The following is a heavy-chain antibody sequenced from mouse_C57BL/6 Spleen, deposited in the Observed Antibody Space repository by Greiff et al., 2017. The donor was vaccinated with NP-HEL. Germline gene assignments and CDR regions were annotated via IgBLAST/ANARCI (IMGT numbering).Heavy chain of an antibody. V-gene: IGHV1-61*01. D-gene: IGHD2-2*01. CDR3: ARLEVTTG. J-gene: IGHJ3*01. CDR2: IYPSDSET. CDR1: GYTFTSYW. Sequence: QVQLKQPGAELVRPGSSVKLSCKASGYTFTSYWMDWVKQRPGQGLEWIGNIYPSDSETHYNQKFKDKATLTVDKSSSTAYMQLSSLTSEDSAVYYCARLEVTTGWGQGTLVTVSA.